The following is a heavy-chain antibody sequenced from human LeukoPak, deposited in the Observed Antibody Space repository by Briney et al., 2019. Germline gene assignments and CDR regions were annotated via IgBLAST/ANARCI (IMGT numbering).Heavy chain of an antibody. CDR2: IYYSGST. J-gene: IGHJ4*02. D-gene: IGHD6-13*01. Sequence: SETLSLTCAVSGGSISSYYWSWIRQPPGKGLEWIGYIYYSGSTNYNPSLKSRVTISVDTSKNQFSLKLSSVTAADTAVYYCASSSSSGGTFDYWGQGTLVTVSS. V-gene: IGHV4-59*08. CDR3: ASSSSSGGTFDY. CDR1: GGSISSYY.